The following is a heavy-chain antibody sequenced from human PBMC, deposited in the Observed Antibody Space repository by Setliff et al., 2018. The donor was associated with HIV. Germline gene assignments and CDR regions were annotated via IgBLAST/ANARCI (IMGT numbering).Heavy chain of an antibody. Sequence: GGSLRLSCAASGFTFTNAWMSWVRQAPGKGLEWVGRIKSKTDGGTTDYAAPVKGGFTISRDDSRSTLYLQMNSLITEDTALYYCTTAVAQNWYGSGNENYWGQGTLVTVSS. D-gene: IGHD3-10*01. V-gene: IGHV3-15*01. CDR1: GFTFTNAW. CDR3: TTAVAQNWYGSGNENY. CDR2: IKSKTDGGTT. J-gene: IGHJ4*02.